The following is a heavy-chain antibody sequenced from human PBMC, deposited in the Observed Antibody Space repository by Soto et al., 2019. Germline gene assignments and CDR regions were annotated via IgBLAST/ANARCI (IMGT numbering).Heavy chain of an antibody. CDR3: ATTRLVGNTKPPHYYYYAMDV. J-gene: IGHJ6*01. Sequence: GGSLRLSCPVSGLSVRSHYMNWVRQAPGTGLEWVSVFYSAGSPNDADSVKGRFTMTRDNSKNTVDLQMHSLGAEDTAVYYCATTRLVGNTKPPHYYYYAMDVWGQGTTVTVSS. CDR1: GLSVRSHY. V-gene: IGHV3-53*01. CDR2: FYSAGSP. D-gene: IGHD1-26*01.